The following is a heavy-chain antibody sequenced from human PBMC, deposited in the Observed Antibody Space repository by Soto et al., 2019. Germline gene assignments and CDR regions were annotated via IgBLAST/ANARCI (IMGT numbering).Heavy chain of an antibody. D-gene: IGHD2-2*01. CDR3: ARFSTTWEFDS. V-gene: IGHV3-33*03. CDR2: IWHDESNK. CDR1: GFTFSSYG. J-gene: IGHJ4*02. Sequence: QVQLVESGGGVVQPGRSLRLSCAASGFTFSSYGMHWVRQAPGKGLEWVAVIWHDESNKFYADSVKGRFTVSRDISKNTLYLQMDSLKAEDTAVYYCARFSTTWEFDSWGQGTLVTVS.